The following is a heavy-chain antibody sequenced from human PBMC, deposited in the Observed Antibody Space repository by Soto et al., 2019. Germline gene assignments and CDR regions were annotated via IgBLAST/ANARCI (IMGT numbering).Heavy chain of an antibody. D-gene: IGHD6-19*01. CDR3: AKAVNSQWLAPGMDV. J-gene: IGHJ6*02. V-gene: IGHV3-43*01. CDR2: ISWDGGST. Sequence: GGSLRLSCAASGFTFDDYTMHWVRQAPGKGLEWVSLISWDGGSTYYADSVKGRFTISRDNSKNSLYLQMNSLRTEDTALYYCAKAVNSQWLAPGMDVWGQGTTVTV. CDR1: GFTFDDYT.